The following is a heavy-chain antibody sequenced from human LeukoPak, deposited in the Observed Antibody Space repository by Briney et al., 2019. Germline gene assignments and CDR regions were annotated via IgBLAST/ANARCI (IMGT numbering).Heavy chain of an antibody. D-gene: IGHD3-10*01. CDR2: IYSGRST. CDR1: GFTVSSNY. J-gene: IGHJ4*02. V-gene: IGHV3-66*01. CDR3: ARGTVTMVDY. Sequence: PGGSLRLSCAASGFTVSSNYMSWVRQAPGRGLEWVSVIYSGRSTYYADSVKGRFTISRDNSKNTMLLQMNSLRGGDTAVYYCARGTVTMVDYWGQGTLVTVSS.